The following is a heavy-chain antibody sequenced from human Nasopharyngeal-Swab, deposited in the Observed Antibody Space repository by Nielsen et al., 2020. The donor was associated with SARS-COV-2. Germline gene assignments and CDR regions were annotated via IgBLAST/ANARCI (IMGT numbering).Heavy chain of an antibody. J-gene: IGHJ4*02. CDR3: AKLFRGAPIDY. V-gene: IGHV3-23*01. D-gene: IGHD5-24*01. CDR2: ISGSGGST. Sequence: VRQAPGKGLEWVSAISGSGGSTYYTDSVRGRFTISRDNSKRTLYLQMNSLRVEDTAIYYCAKLFRGAPIDYWGQGTLVTVSS.